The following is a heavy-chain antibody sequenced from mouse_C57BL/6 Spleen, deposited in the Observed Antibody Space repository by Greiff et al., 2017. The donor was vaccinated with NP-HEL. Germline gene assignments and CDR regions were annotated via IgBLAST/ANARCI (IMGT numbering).Heavy chain of an antibody. V-gene: IGHV1-80*01. D-gene: IGHD3-2*02. CDR1: GYAFSSYW. CDR2: IYPGDGDT. CDR3: ARSDSSGYAWFAY. Sequence: VQLQQSGAELVKPGASVKISCKASGYAFSSYWMNWVKQRPGKGLEWIGQIYPGDGDTNYNGKFKGKATLTADKSSSTAYMQLSSLTSEDSAVYFCARSDSSGYAWFAYWGQGTLVTVSA. J-gene: IGHJ3*01.